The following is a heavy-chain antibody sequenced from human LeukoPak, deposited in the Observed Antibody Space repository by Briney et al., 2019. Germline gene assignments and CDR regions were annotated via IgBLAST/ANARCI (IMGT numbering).Heavy chain of an antibody. CDR1: GGSISSGSYY. J-gene: IGHJ4*02. D-gene: IGHD6-13*01. V-gene: IGHV4-61*01. CDR2: IYYSGST. CDR3: ARGRRIAAAGTQRYYFDY. Sequence: SETLSLTCTVSGGSISSGSYYWSWIRQPPGKGLEWIGYIYYSGSTNYNPSLKSRVTISVDTSKNQFSLKLSSVTAADTAVYYCARGRRIAAAGTQRYYFDYWGQGTLVTVSS.